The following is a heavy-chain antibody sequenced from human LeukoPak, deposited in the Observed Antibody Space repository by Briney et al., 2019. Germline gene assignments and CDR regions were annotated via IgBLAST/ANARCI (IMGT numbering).Heavy chain of an antibody. CDR1: GGSISSSSYY. J-gene: IGHJ3*02. CDR2: IYYSGST. Sequence: SETLSLTCTVSGGSISSSSYYWGWLRQPPGKGLEWIGSIYYSGSTNYNPSLKSRVTISVDTSKTQFSLKLSSVTAADTAVYYCARMVTGAFDIWGQGTMVTVSS. D-gene: IGHD5-18*01. CDR3: ARMVTGAFDI. V-gene: IGHV4-39*07.